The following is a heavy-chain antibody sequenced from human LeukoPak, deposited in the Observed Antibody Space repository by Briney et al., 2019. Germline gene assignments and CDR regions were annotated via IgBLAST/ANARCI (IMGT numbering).Heavy chain of an antibody. D-gene: IGHD6-19*01. Sequence: ATVKISCKISGYTFSDFYMHWVQQAPGKGLEWMGLVDPEDGETIYAEKFQGRVTITADTSTDTAYMELSSLRSEDTAVYYCATWGRRLVQKDYWGQGTLVTVSS. V-gene: IGHV1-69-2*01. CDR1: GYTFSDFY. CDR3: ATWGRRLVQKDY. J-gene: IGHJ4*02. CDR2: VDPEDGET.